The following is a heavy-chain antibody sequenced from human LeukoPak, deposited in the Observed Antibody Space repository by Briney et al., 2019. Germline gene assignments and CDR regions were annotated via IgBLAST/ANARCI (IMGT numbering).Heavy chain of an antibody. J-gene: IGHJ4*02. V-gene: IGHV3-73*01. CDR1: GFTFSGSA. CDR3: TRHEGKPHETNGTY. CDR2: IRSKANSYPR. D-gene: IGHD2-8*01. Sequence: GGSLRLSYAASGFTFSGSAMHWVRQASGKGLEWVGRIRSKANSYPRAYAASVKGRFTIPRDDSKNTAYLQMNSLKTEDTAVYYCTRHEGKPHETNGTYWGQGTLVTVSS.